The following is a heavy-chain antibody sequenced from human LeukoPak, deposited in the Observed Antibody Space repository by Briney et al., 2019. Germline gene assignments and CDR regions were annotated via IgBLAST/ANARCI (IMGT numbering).Heavy chain of an antibody. CDR3: ARGPDIVVVQAAIPYGYYYYMDV. J-gene: IGHJ6*03. CDR2: INHSGST. CDR1: GGSFSGYY. V-gene: IGHV4-34*01. Sequence: SETLSLTCAVYGGSFSGYYWSWIRQPPGKGLEGIGEINHSGSTNHNPSLKSRVTISVDTSKNQFSLKLRSVTAADTAVYYCARGPDIVVVQAAIPYGYYYYMDVWGKGNTVTVSS. D-gene: IGHD2-2*02.